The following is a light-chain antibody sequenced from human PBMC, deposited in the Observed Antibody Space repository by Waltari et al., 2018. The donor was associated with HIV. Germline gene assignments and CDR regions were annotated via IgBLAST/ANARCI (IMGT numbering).Light chain of an antibody. CDR2: NND. CDR3: STWDDGLSGWV. J-gene: IGLJ3*02. Sequence: QSVVTQPPSASGTPGQRVTMSCSGSASNIGGNTVNWYQHLPQTAPKLLIYNNDGRPSGGPDRFSASKTGTSASLDISGLQSEDEADYYCSTWDDGLSGWVFGGGTKLTVL. V-gene: IGLV1-44*01. CDR1: ASNIGGNT.